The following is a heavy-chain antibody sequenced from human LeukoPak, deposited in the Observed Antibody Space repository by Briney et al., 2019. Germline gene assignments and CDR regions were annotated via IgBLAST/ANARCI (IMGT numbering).Heavy chain of an antibody. J-gene: IGHJ4*02. CDR1: GGSIDNFY. D-gene: IGHD4-17*01. Sequence: SETLSLTCTVSGGSIDNFYWSWIRLAPGKGLEWIGYIYYSGSTYYNPSLKSRVTISVDTSKNQFSLKLSSVTAADTAVYYCARATTVTTPADYWGQGTLVTVSS. CDR2: IYYSGST. CDR3: ARATTVTTPADY. V-gene: IGHV4-59*06.